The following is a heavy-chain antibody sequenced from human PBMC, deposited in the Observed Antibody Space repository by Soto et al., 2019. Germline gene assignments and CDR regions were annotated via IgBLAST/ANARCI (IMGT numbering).Heavy chain of an antibody. J-gene: IGHJ3*02. D-gene: IGHD4-17*01. V-gene: IGHV3-21*01. Sequence: AQLVESGGSLAKPGGSLRLSCAASGFSFGDYIMNWVRQAPGRGLEWVASISHRGSYIFYADSVKGRFTISRDNSRDSLYLPMNSLRVDDTAIYYCASPRDYCVTTSNCFIAFDIWGQGTRVTVSS. CDR3: ASPRDYCVTTSNCFIAFDI. CDR1: GFSFGDYI. CDR2: ISHRGSYI.